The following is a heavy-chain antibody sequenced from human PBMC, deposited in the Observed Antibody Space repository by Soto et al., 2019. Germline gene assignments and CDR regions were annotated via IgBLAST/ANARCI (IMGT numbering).Heavy chain of an antibody. CDR2: IYYSGST. D-gene: IGHD2-2*01. CDR1: GGSISSGGYY. Sequence: PSETLSLTCTVSGGSISSGGYYWSWIRQHPGKGLEWIGYIYYSGSTYYNPSLKSRVTISVDTSKNQFSLKLSSVTAADTAVYYCARAGIVVVPAAIGDGGMDVWGQGTTVTVSS. V-gene: IGHV4-31*03. J-gene: IGHJ6*02. CDR3: ARAGIVVVPAAIGDGGMDV.